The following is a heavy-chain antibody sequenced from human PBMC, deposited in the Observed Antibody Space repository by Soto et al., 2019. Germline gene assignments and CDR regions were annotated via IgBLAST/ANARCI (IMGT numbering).Heavy chain of an antibody. Sequence: GGSLRLSCAASGFTFSSYAMSWVRQAPGKGLEWVSAISGSGGSTYYADSVKGRFTISRDNSKNTLYLQMNSLRAEDTAVYYCANYGTGSGRITFDYWGQGTLVTVSS. V-gene: IGHV3-23*01. CDR3: ANYGTGSGRITFDY. CDR2: ISGSGGST. CDR1: GFTFSSYA. D-gene: IGHD3-10*01. J-gene: IGHJ4*02.